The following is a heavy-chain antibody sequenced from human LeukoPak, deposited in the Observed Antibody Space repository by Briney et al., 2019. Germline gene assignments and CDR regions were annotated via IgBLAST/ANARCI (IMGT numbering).Heavy chain of an antibody. Sequence: ATVKVSCKASGYTFTSYGVHWVRQAPGQRLEWMGWINPGNSHTQYSQMFQGRVTITRDTSAGTAYMELSSLRSEDTAVYYCACGWSYFDYWGQGTLVTVSS. V-gene: IGHV1-3*01. CDR1: GYTFTSYG. D-gene: IGHD6-19*01. J-gene: IGHJ4*02. CDR2: INPGNSHT. CDR3: ACGWSYFDY.